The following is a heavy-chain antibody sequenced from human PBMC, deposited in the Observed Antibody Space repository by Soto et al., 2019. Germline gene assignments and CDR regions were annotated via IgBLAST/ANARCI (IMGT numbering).Heavy chain of an antibody. Sequence: QVQLVQSGGEVKKPGASVRVSCKPSGYTFTRYAISWVRQAPGQGLEWMGWINVFNGDTQYAQKFQGRVTLTTDTSKSTVYMEVRALRSDDTAVYYCARAHYGMDVWGQGTTVSVSS. V-gene: IGHV1-18*01. CDR2: INVFNGDT. CDR3: ARAHYGMDV. CDR1: GYTFTRYA. J-gene: IGHJ6*02.